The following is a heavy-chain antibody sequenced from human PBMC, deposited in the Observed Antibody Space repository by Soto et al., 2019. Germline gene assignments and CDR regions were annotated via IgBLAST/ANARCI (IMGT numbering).Heavy chain of an antibody. Sequence: SETLSLTCAVSGGSISSSNWWSWVRQPPGKGLEWIGEIYHSGSTNYNPSLKSRVTISVDKSKNQFSLKLSSVTAADTAVYYCARVGGTVVPRAYNWFDPWGQGTMVTVYS. J-gene: IGHJ5*02. V-gene: IGHV4-4*02. D-gene: IGHD2-15*01. CDR2: IYHSGST. CDR1: GGSISSSNW. CDR3: ARVGGTVVPRAYNWFDP.